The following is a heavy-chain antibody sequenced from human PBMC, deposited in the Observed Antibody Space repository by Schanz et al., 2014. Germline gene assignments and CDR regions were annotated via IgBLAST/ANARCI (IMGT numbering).Heavy chain of an antibody. V-gene: IGHV1-2*02. CDR2: IDPNGGAT. CDR3: ARTPTVTLKFSMDV. Sequence: QVHLVQSESELKNPGASVKVSCKASGYTFIDYYMHWVRQAPGQGLEWVGWIDPNGGATNHAQMLQGRVTLTRDTSTSTVYMELSSLRSDDTAVYYCARTPTVTLKFSMDVWGQGTTVTVSS. CDR1: GYTFIDYY. D-gene: IGHD4-17*01. J-gene: IGHJ6*02.